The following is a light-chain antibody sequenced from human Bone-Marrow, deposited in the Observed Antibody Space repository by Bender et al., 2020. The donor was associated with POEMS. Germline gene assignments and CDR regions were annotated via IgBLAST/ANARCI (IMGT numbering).Light chain of an antibody. CDR1: NIGAKT. Sequence: SYVLTQPPSVSVAPGQTARISCGGNNIGAKTVHWYQQKPGQAPVLVLYDDSARPSGIPERLSGSNSGNTATLSISRVEAGDEADYYCQVWDGTSDWVFGGGTKLTVL. V-gene: IGLV3-21*02. CDR3: QVWDGTSDWV. CDR2: DDS. J-gene: IGLJ3*02.